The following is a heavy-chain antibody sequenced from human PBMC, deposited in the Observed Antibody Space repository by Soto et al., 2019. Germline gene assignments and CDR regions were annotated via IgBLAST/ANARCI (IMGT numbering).Heavy chain of an antibody. V-gene: IGHV3-30-3*01. J-gene: IGHJ6*02. Sequence: SLRLSCAAPGFTFSNYAMHWVRQAPGKGLEWVAVISYDGSDKYNANSVKGRFTISRDNSKNTLYLQMNSLRAEDTAVYYCARDTGPNGYNYYYFGMDVWGQGTTVTVSS. CDR1: GFTFSNYA. CDR3: ARDTGPNGYNYYYFGMDV. CDR2: ISYDGSDK. D-gene: IGHD5-18*01.